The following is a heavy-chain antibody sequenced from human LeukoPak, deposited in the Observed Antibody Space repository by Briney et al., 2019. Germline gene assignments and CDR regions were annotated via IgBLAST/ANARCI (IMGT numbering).Heavy chain of an antibody. Sequence: GGSLRLSCAASGFTVSSNYMSWVRQAPGKGLEWVSVIYSGGSTYYADSVKGRFTISRDNSKNTLYLQMNSLRAEDTAVYYCARDRAVGKYYYYYGMDVWGQGPRSPSP. CDR1: GFTVSSNY. CDR3: ARDRAVGKYYYYYGMDV. CDR2: IYSGGST. D-gene: IGHD4-23*01. V-gene: IGHV3-66*02. J-gene: IGHJ6*02.